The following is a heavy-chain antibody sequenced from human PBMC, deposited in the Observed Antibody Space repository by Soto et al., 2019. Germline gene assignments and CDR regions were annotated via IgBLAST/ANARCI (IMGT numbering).Heavy chain of an antibody. CDR2: ISGSGGSA. J-gene: IGHJ4*02. Sequence: PGGSLRLSCAASGFTFSNAWMNWVRQAPGKGLEWFSAISGSGGSAYYADSVKGRFTISRDNSKNTLYLQMNSLRAEDTAVYYCAKDRIAEAGFDYWGQGTLVTVSS. CDR1: GFTFSNAW. V-gene: IGHV3-23*01. D-gene: IGHD6-13*01. CDR3: AKDRIAEAGFDY.